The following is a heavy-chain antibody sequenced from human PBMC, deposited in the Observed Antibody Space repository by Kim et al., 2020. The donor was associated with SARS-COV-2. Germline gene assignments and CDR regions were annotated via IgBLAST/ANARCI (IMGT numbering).Heavy chain of an antibody. V-gene: IGHV4-31*03. CDR1: GGSISSGGYY. CDR3: AIEQLRGFDP. Sequence: SETLSLTCTVSGGSISSGGYYWSWIRQHPGKGLEWIGYIYYSGSTYYNPSLKSRVTISVDTSKNQFSLKLSSVTAADTAVYYCAIEQLRGFDPWGQGTLVTVSS. D-gene: IGHD6-13*01. CDR2: IYYSGST. J-gene: IGHJ5*02.